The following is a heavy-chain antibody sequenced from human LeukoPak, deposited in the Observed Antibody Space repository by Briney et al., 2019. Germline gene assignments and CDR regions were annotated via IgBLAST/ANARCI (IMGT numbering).Heavy chain of an antibody. CDR2: ISYDGSNK. D-gene: IGHD1-7*01. Sequence: GGSLRLSCAASGFTYSSYGMHGIRQAPGKGLEWVAVISYDGSNKYYADSVKGRFTISRDNSKNTLYLQMNSLRAEDTAVYYCAKDHYNWNYPSDYWGQGTLVTVSS. V-gene: IGHV3-30*18. CDR3: AKDHYNWNYPSDY. J-gene: IGHJ4*02. CDR1: GFTYSSYG.